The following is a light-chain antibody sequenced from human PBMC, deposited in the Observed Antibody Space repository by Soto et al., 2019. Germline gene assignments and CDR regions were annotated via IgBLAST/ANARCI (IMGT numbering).Light chain of an antibody. V-gene: IGLV2-14*01. CDR3: ISYTSSSTLVV. CDR2: DVS. Sequence: QSALTQPASVSGSPGQSITISCTGTRSDVGGYNYVSWYQQHPGKAPKLMIYDVSNRPSGVSNRFSGSKSGNTASLTISGLQAEDEADYYCISYTSSSTLVVFGGGTKLTVL. CDR1: RSDVGGYNY. J-gene: IGLJ2*01.